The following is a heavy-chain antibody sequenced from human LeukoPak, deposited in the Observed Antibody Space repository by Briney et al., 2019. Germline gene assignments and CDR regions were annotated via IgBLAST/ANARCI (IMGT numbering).Heavy chain of an antibody. Sequence: GASVKVSCKVSGYTLTELSMHWVRQAPGKGLEWMGGFDPEDGETIYARNFQGRVTMTEDTSTDTAYMELSSLRSEDTAVYYCAIVPQGSSWPYYFDYWGQGTLVTVSS. V-gene: IGHV1-24*01. CDR3: AIVPQGSSWPYYFDY. D-gene: IGHD6-13*01. CDR1: GYTLTELS. CDR2: FDPEDGET. J-gene: IGHJ4*02.